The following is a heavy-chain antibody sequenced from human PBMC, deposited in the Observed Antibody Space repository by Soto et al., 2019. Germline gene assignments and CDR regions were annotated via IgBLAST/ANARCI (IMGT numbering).Heavy chain of an antibody. CDR1: GFTFMDYG. V-gene: IGHV3-33*01. CDR2: TWHDGTIK. CDR3: ARENIALSGTGFDN. D-gene: IGHD2-15*01. Sequence: VQLVESGGGVIQPGRSLRLSCVSSGFTFMDYGMHWVRQSPGKGLEWVAVTWHDGTIKYYGDSVKGRFTISRDNSENTLFLEMNSLRVEDTAVYYCARENIALSGTGFDNWGQGAQVTVSP. J-gene: IGHJ4*02.